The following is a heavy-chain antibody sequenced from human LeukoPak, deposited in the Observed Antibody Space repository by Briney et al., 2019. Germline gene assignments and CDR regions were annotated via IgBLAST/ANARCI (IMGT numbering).Heavy chain of an antibody. J-gene: IGHJ4*02. CDR3: ARGRVTPYYFDY. D-gene: IGHD5-18*01. CDR2: ISSSSSYI. V-gene: IGHV3-21*01. Sequence: GGSLRLSCAASGFTFSSYAMSWVRQAPGKGLEWVSSISSSSSYIYYADSVKGRFTISRDNAKNSLYLQMNSLRAEDTAVYYCARGRVTPYYFDYWGQGTLVTVSS. CDR1: GFTFSSYA.